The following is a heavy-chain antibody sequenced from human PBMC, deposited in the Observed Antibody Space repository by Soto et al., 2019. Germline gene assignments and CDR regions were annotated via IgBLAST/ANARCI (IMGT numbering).Heavy chain of an antibody. V-gene: IGHV4-31*03. CDR2: IYYSGST. CDR1: GGSISTGGYY. D-gene: IGHD4-17*01. Sequence: QVQLQESGPGLVKPSQTLSLTCTVSGGSISTGGYYWTWIRQHPGKGLEWIGYIYYSGSTYYNPSLNSRVTISVDTSKNQFSLKLSSVTAADTAVYYCARGLSVTLFDHWGQGTLVTVSS. J-gene: IGHJ4*02. CDR3: ARGLSVTLFDH.